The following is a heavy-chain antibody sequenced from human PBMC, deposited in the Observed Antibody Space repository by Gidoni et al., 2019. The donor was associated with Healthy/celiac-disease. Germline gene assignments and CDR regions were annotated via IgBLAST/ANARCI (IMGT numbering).Heavy chain of an antibody. J-gene: IGHJ4*02. Sequence: EVQLLESGGGLVQPGGSLRPSCAASGFTFSSYAMSWVRQAPGKGLEWVSAISGSGGSTYYADSVKGRFTISRDNSKNTLYLQMNSLRAEDTAVYYCAKDHEVEDYFDYWGQGTLVTVSS. D-gene: IGHD1-1*01. CDR2: ISGSGGST. CDR1: GFTFSSYA. V-gene: IGHV3-23*01. CDR3: AKDHEVEDYFDY.